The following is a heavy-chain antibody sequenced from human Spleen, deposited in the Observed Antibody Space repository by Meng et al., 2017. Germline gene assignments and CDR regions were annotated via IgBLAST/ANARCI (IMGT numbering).Heavy chain of an antibody. CDR2: INNSGNI. J-gene: IGHJ4*02. Sequence: GSLRLSCAVSGGSFSDYYWSWIRQPPGKGLEWIGEINNSGNINYKPSLEGRVTISVDTSQNTLSLDLSTVTAADSAVYYCARGPTTIAHDFDYWGQGTLVTVSS. CDR1: GGSFSDYY. V-gene: IGHV4-34*01. CDR3: ARGPTTIAHDFDY. D-gene: IGHD1-7*01.